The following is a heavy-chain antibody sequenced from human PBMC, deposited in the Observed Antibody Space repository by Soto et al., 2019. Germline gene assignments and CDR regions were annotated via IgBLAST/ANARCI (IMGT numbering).Heavy chain of an antibody. CDR1: GFTVSSNY. V-gene: IGHV3-53*02. J-gene: IGHJ6*02. CDR2: IYSGGSA. Sequence: EVQLVETGGGLIQPGGSLRLSCAASGFTVSSNYMSWVRQAPGKGLEWVSLIYSGGSAYYADSVKGRFTISRDNSKNTLYLQMTSLRAEDTGVYYCARDYSVSRYYGMDVGGQGTTVTVSS. D-gene: IGHD1-26*01. CDR3: ARDYSVSRYYGMDV.